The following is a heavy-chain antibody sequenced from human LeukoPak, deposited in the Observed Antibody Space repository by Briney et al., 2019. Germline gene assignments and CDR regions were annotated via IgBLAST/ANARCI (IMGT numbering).Heavy chain of an antibody. D-gene: IGHD6-6*01. CDR1: GGSFIGYD. CDR2: INHSGGT. CDR3: ASLARGGNWFDP. V-gene: IGHV4-34*01. J-gene: IGHJ5*02. Sequence: SETLSLTCAIYGGSFIGYDWTWIRQPPGKGLEWIGEINHSGGTNYNPSLKSRVTISVDTSKNQFSLKLSSVTATDTAVYYCASLARGGNWFDPWGQGTLVTVFS.